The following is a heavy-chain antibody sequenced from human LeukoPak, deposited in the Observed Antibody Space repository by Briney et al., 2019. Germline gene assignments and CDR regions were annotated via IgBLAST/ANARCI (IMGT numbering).Heavy chain of an antibody. Sequence: SVEVSCKASGGTFSSYAISWVRQAPGQGLEWMGGIIPIFGTANYAQKFQGRVTITTDESTSTAYMELSSLRSEDTAVYYCARAKLGYCTNGVCYTPYYFDYWGQGTLVTVSS. J-gene: IGHJ4*02. CDR2: IIPIFGTA. V-gene: IGHV1-69*05. CDR3: ARAKLGYCTNGVCYTPYYFDY. D-gene: IGHD2-8*01. CDR1: GGTFSSYA.